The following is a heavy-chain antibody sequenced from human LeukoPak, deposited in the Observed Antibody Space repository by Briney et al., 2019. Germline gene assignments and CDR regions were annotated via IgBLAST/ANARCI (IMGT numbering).Heavy chain of an antibody. CDR1: GGSISSYY. CDR2: IYSSGST. J-gene: IGHJ4*02. CDR3: ARDRTYGGNSGFDY. V-gene: IGHV4-4*07. Sequence: SETLSLTCTVSGGSISSYYWSWTRQPVGKGLEWIGRIYSSGSTSYNPSLKSRVAMSVDTSKNQFSLNLTSVTAADTAVYYCARDRTYGGNSGFDYWGRGTLVTVSS. D-gene: IGHD4-23*01.